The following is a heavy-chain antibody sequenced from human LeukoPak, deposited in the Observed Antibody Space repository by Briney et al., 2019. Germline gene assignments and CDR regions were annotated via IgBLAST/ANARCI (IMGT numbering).Heavy chain of an antibody. CDR3: ARDRDDYGDYNHYFDY. CDR2: IWYDGSNK. J-gene: IGHJ4*02. V-gene: IGHV3-33*08. CDR1: GFTFSDYY. Sequence: GGSLRLSCAASGFTFSDYYMSWIRQAPGKGLEWVAVIWYDGSNKYYADSVKGRFTISRDNSKNTLYLQMNSLRAEDTAVYYCARDRDDYGDYNHYFDYWGQGTLVTVSS. D-gene: IGHD4-17*01.